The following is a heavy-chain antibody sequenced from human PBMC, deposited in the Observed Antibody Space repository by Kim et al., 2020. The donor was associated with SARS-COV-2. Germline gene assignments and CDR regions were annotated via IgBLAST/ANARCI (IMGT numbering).Heavy chain of an antibody. Sequence: GGSLRLSCAASGFTFRKYAMSWVRQAPGKGMEWVSTVSGSEDTTDYGDCGKGRLTISRDNTQNTQYLQRKSRRAEDRAEDYGSPEWSWGGGSCRGFDDWG. CDR3: SPEWSWGGGSCRGFDD. J-gene: IGHJ4*01. V-gene: IGHV3-23*01. CDR2: VSGSEDTT. D-gene: IGHD3-16*01. CDR1: GFTFRKYA.